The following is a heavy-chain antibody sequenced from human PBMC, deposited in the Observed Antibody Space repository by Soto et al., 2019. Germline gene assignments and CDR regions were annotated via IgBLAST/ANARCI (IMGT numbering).Heavy chain of an antibody. Sequence: QVQLQESGPGLVKPSGTLSLTCAVSSGSISSGHWWNWVRQPPGKGLEWIGEIYHSGSTHYNPSLXXRVTMSVDKSMNQFSLKLTSVTAADTAVYYCATHSSYSLGVWGQGTTVTVSS. CDR2: IYHSGST. CDR3: ATHSSYSLGV. J-gene: IGHJ6*02. V-gene: IGHV4-4*02. CDR1: SGSISSGHW.